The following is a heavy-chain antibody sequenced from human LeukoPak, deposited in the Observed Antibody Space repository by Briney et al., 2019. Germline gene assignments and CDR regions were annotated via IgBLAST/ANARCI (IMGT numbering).Heavy chain of an antibody. CDR3: ARDQRYYYGSGSYYNVFDY. J-gene: IGHJ4*02. D-gene: IGHD3-10*01. CDR1: GVSISSGSYD. Sequence: PSQTLSLTCTVSGVSISSGSYDWGWIRQPAGKGLEWIVRIYTSGSTNYNPSLKSRFTISVDTSKNQFSLKLSSVTAADTAVYYCARDQRYYYGSGSYYNVFDYWGQGTLVTVSS. CDR2: IYTSGST. V-gene: IGHV4-61*02.